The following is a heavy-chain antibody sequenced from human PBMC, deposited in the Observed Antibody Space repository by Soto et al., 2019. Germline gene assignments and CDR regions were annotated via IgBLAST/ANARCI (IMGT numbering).Heavy chain of an antibody. D-gene: IGHD3-22*01. V-gene: IGHV4-31*03. J-gene: IGHJ4*02. CDR2: IYYSGST. CDR1: GGSISSGGYY. CDR3: ARCPHVLYYYDSSGYYFDY. Sequence: SETLSLTCTVSGGSISSGGYYWSWIRQHPGKGLEWIGYIYYSGSTYYNPSLKSRVTISVDTSKNQFSLKLSSVTAADTAVYYCARCPHVLYYYDSSGYYFDYWGQGTLVTVSS.